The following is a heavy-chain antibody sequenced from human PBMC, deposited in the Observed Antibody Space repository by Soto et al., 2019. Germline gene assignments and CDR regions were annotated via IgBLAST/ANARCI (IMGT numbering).Heavy chain of an antibody. CDR2: INPSGGST. V-gene: IGHV1-46*01. CDR1: GYTFTSYY. Sequence: QVQLVQSGAEVKKPGASVKVSCKASGYTFTSYYMHWVRQAPGQGLEWMGIINPSGGSTSYAQKFQGRVTKTRDTATSTVYMELSSLRSEDTGVYYCARGYYDSSRYPYFDYWGQGTLVTVSS. D-gene: IGHD3-22*01. J-gene: IGHJ4*02. CDR3: ARGYYDSSRYPYFDY.